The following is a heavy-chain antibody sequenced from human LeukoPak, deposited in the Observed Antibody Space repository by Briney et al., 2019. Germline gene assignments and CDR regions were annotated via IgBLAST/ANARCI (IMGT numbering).Heavy chain of an antibody. D-gene: IGHD6-13*01. CDR1: GGNFSSYA. J-gene: IGHJ5*02. CDR3: ARTPETNLYSSSWYGWFDP. Sequence: GSSVKVSCKASGGNFSSYAISWVRQAPGQGLEWMGRIIPIVGIANYAQKFQGRVTITADKSTSTAYMELSSLRFEDTAVYYCARTPETNLYSSSWYGWFDPWGQGTLVTVSS. V-gene: IGHV1-69*04. CDR2: IIPIVGIA.